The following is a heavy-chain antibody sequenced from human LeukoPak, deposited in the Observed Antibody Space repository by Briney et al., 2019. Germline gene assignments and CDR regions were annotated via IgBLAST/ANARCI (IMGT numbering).Heavy chain of an antibody. D-gene: IGHD3-10*01. CDR2: MYTSGST. Sequence: KPSETLSLTRAVYGGSFSGYYWSWIRQPAGKGLEWIGRMYTSGSTNYNPSLKSRATISLDTSKNQFSLKLSSVTAADTAVYYCAREGLAMVRGVIPKEAWGWFDPWGQGTLVTVSS. V-gene: IGHV4-4*07. CDR1: GGSFSGYY. J-gene: IGHJ5*02. CDR3: AREGLAMVRGVIPKEAWGWFDP.